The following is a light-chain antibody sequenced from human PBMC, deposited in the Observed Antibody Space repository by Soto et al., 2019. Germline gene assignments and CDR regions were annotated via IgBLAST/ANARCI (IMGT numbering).Light chain of an antibody. V-gene: IGKV1-39*01. CDR2: AAS. CDR3: QQTYSDLWT. J-gene: IGKJ1*01. CDR1: QSISHY. Sequence: DIQVTQSPSSLSASVGDRVTITCRASQSISHYLNWYQHKAGKAPRLLIYAASNLQSGVPSRFSGSRSGTDFTLTINSLQPEDFASYYCQQTYSDLWTFGQGTKVEIK.